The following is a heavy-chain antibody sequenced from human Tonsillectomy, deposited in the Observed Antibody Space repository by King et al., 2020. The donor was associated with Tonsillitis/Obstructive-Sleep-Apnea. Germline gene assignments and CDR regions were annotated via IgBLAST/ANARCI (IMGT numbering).Heavy chain of an antibody. D-gene: IGHD2-2*01. J-gene: IGHJ3*02. CDR1: GFTFSIYP. Sequence: VQLVESGGGVVQPGRSMRLSCAASGFTFSIYPMNWVRQAPGKGLEWVAFILYDGGNKYYAESVKGRFTIYRDNSKNTLYLQMNSLITEDTAVYSCARENYQLLYAFGSWGQGTMVTVSS. V-gene: IGHV3-30*04. CDR2: ILYDGGNK. CDR3: ARENYQLLYAFGS.